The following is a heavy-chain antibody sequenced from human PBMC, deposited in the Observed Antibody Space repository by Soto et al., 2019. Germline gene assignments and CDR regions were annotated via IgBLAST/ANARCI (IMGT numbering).Heavy chain of an antibody. Sequence: EVQLLESGGGLVQPGGSLRLSCAASGFTFSSYAMSWVRQAPGKGLEWVSAISGSGGSTYYADSVKGRFTISRDNTKNTLYLQMNSLRAEDTAVYYCAKGSGMTTVTTLDYWGQGTLVTVSS. CDR3: AKGSGMTTVTTLDY. J-gene: IGHJ4*02. CDR2: ISGSGGST. V-gene: IGHV3-23*01. CDR1: GFTFSSYA. D-gene: IGHD4-17*01.